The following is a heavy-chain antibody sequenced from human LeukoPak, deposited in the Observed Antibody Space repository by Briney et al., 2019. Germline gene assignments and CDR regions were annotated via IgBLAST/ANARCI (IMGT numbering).Heavy chain of an antibody. Sequence: SETLSLTCTVSGGSISSSSYYWGWIRQPPGKGLEWIGSIYYSGSTYYNPSLKSRVTISVDTSKNQYSLKLSSVTAADTAVYYCASSHLYFRYWGQGTLVTVSS. J-gene: IGHJ4*02. CDR1: GGSISSSSYY. CDR3: ASSHLYFRY. CDR2: IYYSGST. V-gene: IGHV4-39*07.